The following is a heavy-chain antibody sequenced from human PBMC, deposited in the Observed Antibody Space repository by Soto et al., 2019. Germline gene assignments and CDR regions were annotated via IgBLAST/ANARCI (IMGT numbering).Heavy chain of an antibody. CDR1: GDTFNFYT. Sequence: SVKVSCKASGDTFNFYTINWVRQAPGQGLQWMGRINPILSMSNYAPRFQGRVTMTADKSTSTAYMELSSLRSEDTAVYYCARAQFNYYDSSGYGFPIDYWGQGTLVTVSS. CDR2: INPILSMS. V-gene: IGHV1-69*02. CDR3: ARAQFNYYDSSGYGFPIDY. J-gene: IGHJ4*02. D-gene: IGHD3-22*01.